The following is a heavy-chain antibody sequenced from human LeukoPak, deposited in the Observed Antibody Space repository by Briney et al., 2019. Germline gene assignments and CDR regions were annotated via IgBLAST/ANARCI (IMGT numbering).Heavy chain of an antibody. CDR1: GFTFSSYA. CDR3: ARGTVTTSAPPYYYYYGMDV. J-gene: IGHJ6*02. V-gene: IGHV3-30*04. CDR2: ISYDGSNK. Sequence: LTGGSLRLSCAASGFTFSSYAMHWVRQAPGKGLEWVAVISYDGSNKYYADSVKGRFTISRDNSKNTLYLQMNSLRAEDTAVYYCARGTVTTSAPPYYYYYGMDVWGQGTTVTVSS. D-gene: IGHD4-11*01.